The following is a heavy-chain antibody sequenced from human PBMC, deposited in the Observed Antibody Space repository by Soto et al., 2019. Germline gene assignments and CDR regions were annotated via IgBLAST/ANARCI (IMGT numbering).Heavy chain of an antibody. CDR3: ARSYCSSTSCRQLDV. D-gene: IGHD2-2*01. CDR2: MNPNSGNT. V-gene: IGHV1-8*01. Sequence: GASVKVSCKASGYTFTSYDINWVRQATGLGLEWMGWMNPNSGNTGYAQNFQGRVTMTRDTSINTAYMELSSLRSEDTAVYFCARSYCSSTSCRQLDVWCKGTTVTVSS. J-gene: IGHJ6*04. CDR1: GYTFTSYD.